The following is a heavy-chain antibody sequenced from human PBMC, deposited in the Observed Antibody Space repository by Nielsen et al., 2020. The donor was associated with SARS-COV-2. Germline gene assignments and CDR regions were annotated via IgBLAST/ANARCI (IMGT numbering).Heavy chain of an antibody. V-gene: IGHV1-18*01. D-gene: IGHD7-27*01. CDR3: ASAPGATDAFDI. Sequence: ASVKVSCKASGYTFTSYAMHWVRQAPGQGLEWMGWISAYNGNTNYAQKLQGRVTMTTDTSTSTAYMELRSLRSDDTAVYYCASAPGATDAFDIWGQGTMVTVSS. J-gene: IGHJ3*02. CDR2: ISAYNGNT. CDR1: GYTFTSYA.